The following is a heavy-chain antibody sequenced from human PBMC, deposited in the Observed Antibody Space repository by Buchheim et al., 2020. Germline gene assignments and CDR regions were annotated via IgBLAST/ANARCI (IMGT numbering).Heavy chain of an antibody. CDR2: INHSGST. Sequence: QVQLQQWGAGLLKPSETLSLTCAVYGGSFSGYYWSWIRQPPGKGLEWIGEINHSGSTNYNPALKSRVTISVDTSKNQFSLKLSSVTAADTAVYYCARKSLVVVPAAFVRWFDPWGQRTL. CDR1: GGSFSGYY. J-gene: IGHJ5*02. D-gene: IGHD2-2*01. CDR3: ARKSLVVVPAAFVRWFDP. V-gene: IGHV4-34*01.